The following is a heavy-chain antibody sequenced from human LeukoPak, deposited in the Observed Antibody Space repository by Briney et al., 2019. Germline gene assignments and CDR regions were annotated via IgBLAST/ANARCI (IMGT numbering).Heavy chain of an antibody. CDR1: GFTFSSYW. D-gene: IGHD6-13*01. J-gene: IGHJ4*02. CDR2: IDSDGSST. Sequence: GGSLRLSCAASGFTFSSYWMHWVRQAPGKGLVWVSRIDSDGSSTSYADSVKGRFTISRDNAKNTLYLQMNSLRAEDTAVYYCARDPQQLVPDYWGQGTLVTVSS. CDR3: ARDPQQLVPDY. V-gene: IGHV3-74*01.